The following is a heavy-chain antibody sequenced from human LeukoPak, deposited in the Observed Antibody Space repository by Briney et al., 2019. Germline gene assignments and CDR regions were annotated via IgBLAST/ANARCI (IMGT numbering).Heavy chain of an antibody. V-gene: IGHV4-34*01. CDR3: ARAGRGGGMF. CDR1: GGSFSGYY. J-gene: IGHJ4*02. Sequence: SETLSLTCAVYGGSFSGYYWSWIRIRLSPGKGLEWIGEINRSGGTDYNPSLKSRVTISGDTSKNQFALRLRSVTAADSAVYYCARAGRGGGMFWGQGTLVTVSS. D-gene: IGHD2-15*01. CDR2: INRSGGT.